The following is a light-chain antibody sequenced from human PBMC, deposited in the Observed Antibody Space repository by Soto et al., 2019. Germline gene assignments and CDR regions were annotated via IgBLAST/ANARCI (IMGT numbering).Light chain of an antibody. CDR2: EVS. Sequence: QSALTQPASVSGSPGQSITISCTGTSSDVGNYKYVSWYEQHPGKAPKLMIYEVSNRPSGVSNRFSGSKSGNTASLTISRLQAEDDTDYYCCSYTSSGTYVFGTGTKVTVL. CDR3: CSYTSSGTYV. CDR1: SSDVGNYKY. V-gene: IGLV2-14*01. J-gene: IGLJ1*01.